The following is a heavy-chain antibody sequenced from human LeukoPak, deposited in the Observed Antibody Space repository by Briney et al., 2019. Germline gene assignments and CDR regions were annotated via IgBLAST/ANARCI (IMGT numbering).Heavy chain of an antibody. J-gene: IGHJ4*02. D-gene: IGHD3-10*01. Sequence: ASVKVSCKASGYTFTGYYMHWVRQAPGQGLEWMGWINPNSGGTNYGQKFQGRVTMTRDTSISTAYMELSRLRSADTAVYYCARDLSYYGSGSYYFDYWGQGTLVTVSS. V-gene: IGHV1-2*02. CDR3: ARDLSYYGSGSYYFDY. CDR1: GYTFTGYY. CDR2: INPNSGGT.